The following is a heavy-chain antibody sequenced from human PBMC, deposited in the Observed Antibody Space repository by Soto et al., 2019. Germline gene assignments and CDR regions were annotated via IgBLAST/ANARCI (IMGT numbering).Heavy chain of an antibody. D-gene: IGHD3-22*01. CDR3: ARDFKVVAAHAVDY. Sequence: ASVKVSCKASGYTFTGYYMHWVRQAPGQGLEWMGWINPNSGGTNYAQKFQGGVTMTRDTSISTAYMELSRLRSDDTAVYYCARDFKVVAAHAVDYWGQGTLVTVSS. V-gene: IGHV1-2*02. CDR2: INPNSGGT. CDR1: GYTFTGYY. J-gene: IGHJ4*02.